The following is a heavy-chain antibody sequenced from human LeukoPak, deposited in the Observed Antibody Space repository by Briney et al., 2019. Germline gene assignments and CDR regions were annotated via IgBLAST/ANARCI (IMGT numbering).Heavy chain of an antibody. Sequence: SETLSLTCSVSGGSISSYYWSWIRQPPGKGLEWIGYIHYTGSTNYNPSPKSRVPMSIDTSKNQFSMELMPVTVADTALYFLGRWNYFYSSGEYSAWYFDLWGRGTLVTVSS. CDR1: GGSISSYY. J-gene: IGHJ2*01. CDR2: IHYTGST. V-gene: IGHV4-59*08. CDR3: GRWNYFYSSGEYSAWYFDL. D-gene: IGHD3-22*01.